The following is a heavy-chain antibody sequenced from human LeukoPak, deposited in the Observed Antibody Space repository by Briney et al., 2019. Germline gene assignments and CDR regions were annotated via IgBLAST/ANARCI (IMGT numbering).Heavy chain of an antibody. CDR2: INPNSGGT. J-gene: IGHJ5*02. CDR3: ARGRVIAARQKYNWFDP. V-gene: IGHV1-2*02. Sequence: GASVKVSCKASGYTFTGYYMHWVRQAPGQGLEWMGWINPNSGGTNYAQKFQGRVTMTRDTSISTAYMELSRLRSDDTAVYYCARGRVIAARQKYNWFDPWGQGTLVTVSS. D-gene: IGHD6-6*01. CDR1: GYTFTGYY.